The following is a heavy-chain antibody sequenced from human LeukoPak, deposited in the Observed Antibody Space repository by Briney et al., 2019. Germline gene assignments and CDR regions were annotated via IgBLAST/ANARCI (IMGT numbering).Heavy chain of an antibody. CDR1: GASISTSRLY. V-gene: IGHV4-39*07. D-gene: IGHD5-24*01. CDR3: VRVRGRDGYFDT. Sequence: SETLSLTCSVSGASISTSRLYGGWIRQPPGKDLEWIASVDYTGETYYNPSLMGRVSIAVDTSKNQFFLRLTTVSAADTAVYYCVRVRGRDGYFDTWGRGTLVTVSS. J-gene: IGHJ4*02. CDR2: VDYTGET.